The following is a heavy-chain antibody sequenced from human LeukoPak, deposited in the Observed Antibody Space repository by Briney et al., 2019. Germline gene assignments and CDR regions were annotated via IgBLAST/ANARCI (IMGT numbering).Heavy chain of an antibody. CDR2: IYYGGVT. D-gene: IGHD6-13*01. CDR1: GGSISGYY. CDR3: ANRIAAGGQNWFDP. Sequence: PSEILSLTCTVSGGSISGYYWGWLRQPPGKGLEWIGYIYYGGVTKYNPSLTSRVTISVDTSKNQFSLKLSSVTAADTAVYYCANRIAAGGQNWFDPWGQGILVTVSS. J-gene: IGHJ5*02. V-gene: IGHV4-59*08.